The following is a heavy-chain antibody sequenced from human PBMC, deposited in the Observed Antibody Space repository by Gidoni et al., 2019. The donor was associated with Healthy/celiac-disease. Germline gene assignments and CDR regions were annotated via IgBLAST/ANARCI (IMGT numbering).Heavy chain of an antibody. CDR2: IYSSGST. CDR3: ARVWYSGYENINYGMDV. D-gene: IGHD5-12*01. CDR1: GGSISSGDYY. V-gene: IGHV4-30-4*01. Sequence: QVQLQESGPGLVKPSQTLSLTCTVSGGSISSGDYYWSWIRQPPGKGLEWIGYIYSSGSTYYNPSLKSRVTISVDTSKNQFSLKLSSVTAADTAVYYCARVWYSGYENINYGMDVWGQGTTVTVSS. J-gene: IGHJ6*02.